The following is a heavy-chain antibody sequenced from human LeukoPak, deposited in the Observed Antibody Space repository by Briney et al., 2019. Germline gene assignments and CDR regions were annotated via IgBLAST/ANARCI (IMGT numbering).Heavy chain of an antibody. D-gene: IGHD3-10*01. J-gene: IGHJ6*03. CDR1: GFSFMNYA. Sequence: PGGSLTLSCAGSGFSFMNYAMNWVRQAPGKGREWVSYISPGGSSTYYADSAEGRFTISRDNAKNSLLLQMNSLRVEDTAVYYCARTYYYGSGSPSYMDVWGKGTTVTISS. CDR2: ISPGGSST. CDR3: ARTYYYGSGSPSYMDV. V-gene: IGHV3-48*01.